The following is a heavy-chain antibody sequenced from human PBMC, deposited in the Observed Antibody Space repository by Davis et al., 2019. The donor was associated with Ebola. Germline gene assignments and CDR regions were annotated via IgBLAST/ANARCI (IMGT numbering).Heavy chain of an antibody. CDR2: IYYSGST. CDR1: GGSISSSSYY. Sequence: PSETLSLTCTVSGGSISSSSYYWGWIRQPPGKGLEWIGSIYYSGSTYYNPSLKSRVTISVDTSKNQFSLKLSSVTAADTAVYYCARDGLEVAARGDNWGQGTLVTVSS. D-gene: IGHD6-19*01. V-gene: IGHV4-39*07. CDR3: ARDGLEVAARGDN. J-gene: IGHJ4*02.